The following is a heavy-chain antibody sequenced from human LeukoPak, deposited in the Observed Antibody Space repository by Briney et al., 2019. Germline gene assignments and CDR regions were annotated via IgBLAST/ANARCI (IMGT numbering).Heavy chain of an antibody. CDR2: IIPIFGTA. Sequence: ASVKVSCKASGGTFSSHAIIWVRQAPGQGLEWMGGIIPIFGTANYAQKFQGRVTITADESTSTAYMELSSLRSEDTAVCYCARLGLITIFGVVTYYYYMDVWGKGTTVTVSS. V-gene: IGHV1-69*13. J-gene: IGHJ6*03. CDR3: ARLGLITIFGVVTYYYYMDV. D-gene: IGHD3-3*01. CDR1: GGTFSSHA.